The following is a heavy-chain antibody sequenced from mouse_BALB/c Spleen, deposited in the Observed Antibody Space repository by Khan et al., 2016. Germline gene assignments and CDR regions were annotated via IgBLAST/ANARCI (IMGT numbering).Heavy chain of an antibody. CDR3: AKGRRKALFAY. CDR1: GYSITSDYA. Sequence: EVQLQESGPGLVKPSQSLSLTCTVTGYSITSDYAWNWIRQFPGNKMEWMGYISYSGYTTYNPSLKSRISITRDTSKNQFFLQLNSVTTEETATYYCAKGRRKALFAYWGQGTLVTVSA. CDR2: ISYSGYT. J-gene: IGHJ3*01. V-gene: IGHV3-2*02.